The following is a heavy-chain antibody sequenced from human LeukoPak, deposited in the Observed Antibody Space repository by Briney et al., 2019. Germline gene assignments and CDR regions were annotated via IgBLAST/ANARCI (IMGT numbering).Heavy chain of an antibody. J-gene: IGHJ4*02. D-gene: IGHD1-1*01. CDR3: VRDPVQTAGIFFDY. V-gene: IGHV3-30*03. Sequence: PGRSLRLSCAASGFTFSSYGMHWVRQAPGKGLEWVAVISYDGSNKYYADSVKGRFTISRDNSKNTLYLQMNSLRAEDTAVYFCVRDPVQTAGIFFDYWGQGSLVTVFS. CDR2: ISYDGSNK. CDR1: GFTFSSYG.